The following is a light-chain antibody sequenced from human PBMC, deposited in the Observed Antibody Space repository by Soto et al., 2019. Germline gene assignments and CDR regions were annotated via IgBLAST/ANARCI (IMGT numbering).Light chain of an antibody. J-gene: IGLJ1*01. CDR2: DVS. CDR1: ISDVGGYNY. CDR3: CSYAGSYTYV. V-gene: IGLV2-11*01. Sequence: QSALTQPRSVSGSPGQSVTISCTGTISDVGGYNYVSWYQQHPGKAPKLVIYDVSKWPSGVPDRFSGSKSGNTASLTISGLQAEDEANYYCCSYAGSYTYVFGTGTKVTVL.